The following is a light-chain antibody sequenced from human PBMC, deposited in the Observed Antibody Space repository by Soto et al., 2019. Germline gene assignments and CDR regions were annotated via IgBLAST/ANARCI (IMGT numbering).Light chain of an antibody. Sequence: QSVLTQPRSVSGSPGQSVTISCTVISSDVGGYNHVSWYQQYPGKAPKSMIYDVSERPSGVPDRFSCSKSANTASLTISGLQSEDEADYYCCSYVGSSPVIFGGGTKLTVL. CDR3: CSYVGSSPVI. V-gene: IGLV2-11*01. CDR2: DVS. CDR1: SSDVGGYNH. J-gene: IGLJ2*01.